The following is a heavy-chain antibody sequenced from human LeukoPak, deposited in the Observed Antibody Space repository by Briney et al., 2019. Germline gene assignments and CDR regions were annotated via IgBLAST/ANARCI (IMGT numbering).Heavy chain of an antibody. CDR1: GYTFTSYD. CDR2: MNPISGNT. V-gene: IGHV1-8*01. D-gene: IGHD1-26*01. CDR3: ARLSGNYYGGFYLDY. J-gene: IGHJ4*02. Sequence: ASVKVSCKASGYTFTSYDINWVRQATGQGLEWMGWMNPISGNTGHAQKFQGSVTMTRDTSISTAYMELSSLRSEDTAVYYCARLSGNYYGGFYLDYWGQGTLVTVSS.